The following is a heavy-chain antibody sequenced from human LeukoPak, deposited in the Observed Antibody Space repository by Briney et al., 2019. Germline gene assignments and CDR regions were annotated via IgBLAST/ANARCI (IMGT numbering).Heavy chain of an antibody. CDR2: INSDESII. V-gene: IGHV3-74*01. Sequence: GGSLRLSCAAPGFNFNNYWMHWVRQAPGKGLVWVSRINSDESIISYADTVEGRFTISRDNAKNTLHLQMHSLRAEDTAVYYCAREGVPAAWDYWGQGTLVTVSS. D-gene: IGHD6-13*01. CDR1: GFNFNNYW. J-gene: IGHJ4*02. CDR3: AREGVPAAWDY.